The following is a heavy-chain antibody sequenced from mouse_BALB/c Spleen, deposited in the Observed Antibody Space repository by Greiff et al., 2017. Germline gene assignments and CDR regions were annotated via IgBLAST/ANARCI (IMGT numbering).Heavy chain of an antibody. V-gene: IGHV5-17*02. J-gene: IGHJ3*01. Sequence: EVQVVESGGGLVQPGGSRKLSCAASGFTFSSFGMHWVRQAPEKGLEWVAYISSGSSTIYYADTVKGRFTISRDNPKNTLFLQMTSLRSEDTAMYYCARPTVEGAWLAYWGQGTLVTVSA. CDR1: GFTFSSFG. CDR3: ARPTVEGAWLAY. CDR2: ISSGSSTI. D-gene: IGHD1-1*01.